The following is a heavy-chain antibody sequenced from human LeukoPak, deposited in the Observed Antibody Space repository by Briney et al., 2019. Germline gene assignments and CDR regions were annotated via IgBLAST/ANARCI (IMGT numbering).Heavy chain of an antibody. CDR1: GGSFSSYY. J-gene: IGHJ6*03. D-gene: IGHD3-10*01. Sequence: PSETLSLTCAVYGGSFSSYYWSWIRQPPGKWLEWIGEINHSGSTNYNPSLKSRVTISVDTSKNQFSLKLSSVTAADTAVYYCARGTYGSGSYYMLDYYYYMDVSGKGTTVTVSS. CDR3: ARGTYGSGSYYMLDYYYYMDV. V-gene: IGHV4-34*01. CDR2: INHSGST.